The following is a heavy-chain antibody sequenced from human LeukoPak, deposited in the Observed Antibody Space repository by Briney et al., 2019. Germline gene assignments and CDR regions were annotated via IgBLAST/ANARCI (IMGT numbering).Heavy chain of an antibody. Sequence: GGSLRLSCAAPGFTFSSFGMNWVRQAPGKGLEWVSYISSSSSTIYYADSVKGRFTISRDNSKNTLYLQMNSLRAEDTAVYYCAKGAFFDYWGQGTLVTVSS. CDR1: GFTFSSFG. J-gene: IGHJ4*02. CDR2: ISSSSSTI. V-gene: IGHV3-48*01. CDR3: AKGAFFDY.